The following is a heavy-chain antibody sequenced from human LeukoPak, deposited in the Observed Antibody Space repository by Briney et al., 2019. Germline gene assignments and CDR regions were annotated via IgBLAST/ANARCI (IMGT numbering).Heavy chain of an antibody. Sequence: GGSLRLSCAASGFTFSGSAMHWVRQASGKGLEWVGRISSKANSYATAYAASVKGRFTISRDDSKNTAYLQMNSLKTEDTAVYYCTSLSYYYDSSGYPYPALWGQGTLVTVSS. V-gene: IGHV3-73*01. CDR3: TSLSYYYDSSGYPYPAL. CDR1: GFTFSGSA. CDR2: ISSKANSYAT. D-gene: IGHD3-22*01. J-gene: IGHJ4*02.